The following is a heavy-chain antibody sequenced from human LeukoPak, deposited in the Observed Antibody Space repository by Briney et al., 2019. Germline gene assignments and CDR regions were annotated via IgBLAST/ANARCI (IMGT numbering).Heavy chain of an antibody. D-gene: IGHD6-6*01. J-gene: IGHJ5*02. CDR2: LYPGDSDT. V-gene: IGHV5-51*01. Sequence: GESLKISCKGSGYSFTSYWIGWVRQMPGKGLEWMGILYPGDSDTRYSPSFQGQVTISADKPISTAYLQWSSLKASDTAMYYCARRRLSSYSSSSSRSWFDPWGQGTLVTVSS. CDR3: ARRRLSSYSSSSSRSWFDP. CDR1: GYSFTSYW.